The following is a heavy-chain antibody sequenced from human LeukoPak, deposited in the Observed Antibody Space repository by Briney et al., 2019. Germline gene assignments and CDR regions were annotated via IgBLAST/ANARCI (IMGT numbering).Heavy chain of an antibody. V-gene: IGHV1-46*01. J-gene: IGHJ4*02. CDR1: GYTFTSYY. CDR2: INPSGGST. D-gene: IGHD3-3*01. Sequence: ASVKVSCKASGYTFTSYYMHCVRHAPGQGLEWMGIINPSGGSTSYAQKFQGRVTMTRDMSTSTVYMELRSLRSEDTAVYYCARDHLRLLDYWGQGTLVTVSS. CDR3: ARDHLRLLDY.